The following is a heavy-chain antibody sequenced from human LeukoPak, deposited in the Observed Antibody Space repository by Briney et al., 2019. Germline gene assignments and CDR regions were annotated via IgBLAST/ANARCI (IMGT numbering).Heavy chain of an antibody. J-gene: IGHJ4*02. D-gene: IGHD3-22*01. Sequence: SETLSLTCTVSGGSISSYYWSWIRQPAGKGLEWTGRIYTSGSTNYNPSLKSRVTMSVDTSKNQFSLKLSSVTAADTAVYYCARDGYYYDSSGYYEKMYYFDYWGQGTLVTVSS. CDR2: IYTSGST. CDR3: ARDGYYYDSSGYYEKMYYFDY. CDR1: GGSISSYY. V-gene: IGHV4-4*07.